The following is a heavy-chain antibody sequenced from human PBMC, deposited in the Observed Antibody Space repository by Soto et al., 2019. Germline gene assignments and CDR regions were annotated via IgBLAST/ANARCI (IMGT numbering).Heavy chain of an antibody. V-gene: IGHV3-11*01. CDR2: SSSSGSTI. D-gene: IGHD2-21*01. Sequence: GGSLRLSCAASGFTFSDYYMSWIRQAPGKGLEWVSYSSSSGSTIYYADSVKGRFPISRDNAKNSLYLQMNSLRAEDTAVYYCARQRAVTAYSTTSRPYDYWGQGTLVTVSS. CDR3: ARQRAVTAYSTTSRPYDY. J-gene: IGHJ4*02. CDR1: GFTFSDYY.